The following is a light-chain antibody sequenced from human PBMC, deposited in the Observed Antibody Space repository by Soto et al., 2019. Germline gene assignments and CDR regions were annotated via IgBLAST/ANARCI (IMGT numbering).Light chain of an antibody. CDR2: DVS. Sequence: QSLLTQPRSVSGSPGQSVTISCTGTSSDVGGYNYVSWYQQHPGKAPKLMIYDVSKRPSGVPDRFSGSKSGNTASLTISGLQAEDEADYYCCSYAGSYTRYVFGTGTKVTVL. CDR3: CSYAGSYTRYV. J-gene: IGLJ1*01. CDR1: SSDVGGYNY. V-gene: IGLV2-11*01.